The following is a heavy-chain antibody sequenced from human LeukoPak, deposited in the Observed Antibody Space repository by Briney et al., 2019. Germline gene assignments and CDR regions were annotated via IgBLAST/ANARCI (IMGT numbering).Heavy chain of an antibody. CDR1: GGSISTGGYY. Sequence: SETLSLTCTVSGGSISTGGYYWNWIRQHPGKGLEWIGYIYYSGTTYYNPSLKSRLTISVDTSKNQFSLKLSSVTAADMAVYYCARGNPIAAAIDYWGQGTLVTVSS. CDR3: ARGNPIAAAIDY. D-gene: IGHD6-13*01. J-gene: IGHJ4*02. V-gene: IGHV4-31*03. CDR2: IYYSGTT.